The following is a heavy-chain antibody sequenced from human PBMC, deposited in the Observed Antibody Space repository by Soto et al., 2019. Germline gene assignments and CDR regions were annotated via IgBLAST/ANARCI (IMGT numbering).Heavy chain of an antibody. CDR1: GFTFSSYG. Sequence: QVQLVESGGGVVQPGRSLRLSCAASGFTFSSYGMHWARQAPGKGLEWVAVISYDGSNKYYADSVKGRFTISRDNSKNTLYLQMNSLRAEDTAVYYCAKVPTSSSSGWDYYYGMDVWGQGTTVTVSS. D-gene: IGHD6-19*01. J-gene: IGHJ6*02. V-gene: IGHV3-30*18. CDR3: AKVPTSSSSGWDYYYGMDV. CDR2: ISYDGSNK.